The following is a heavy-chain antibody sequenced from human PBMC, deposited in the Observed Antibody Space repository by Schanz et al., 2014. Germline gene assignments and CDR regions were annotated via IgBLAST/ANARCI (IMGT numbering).Heavy chain of an antibody. CDR1: GYSFTDYA. Sequence: QVQLVQSGVEVKRPGASVRVSCKASGYSFTDYAIHWVRQAPGQGLEWMGRIIPILDKTNYAQKFQGRVTMTEDTSTGTAYMELRSLTSEDTAVYYCARDGEAAAGCDYWGQGTLVTVSS. CDR3: ARDGEAAAGCDY. D-gene: IGHD6-13*01. V-gene: IGHV1-69*04. J-gene: IGHJ4*02. CDR2: IIPILDKT.